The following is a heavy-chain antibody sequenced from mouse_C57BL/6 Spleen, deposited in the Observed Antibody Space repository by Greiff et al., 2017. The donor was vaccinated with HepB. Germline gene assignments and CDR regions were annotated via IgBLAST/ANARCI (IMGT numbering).Heavy chain of an antibody. J-gene: IGHJ2*01. Sequence: EVKLQESGPELVKPGASVKMSCKASGYTFTDYNMHWVKQSHGKSLEWIGYINPNNGGTSYNQKFKGKATLTVNKSSSTAYMELRSLTSEDSAVYYCASVAGLRLGTDFDYWGQGTTLTVSS. V-gene: IGHV1-22*01. D-gene: IGHD2-4*01. CDR3: ASVAGLRLGTDFDY. CDR2: INPNNGGT. CDR1: GYTFTDYN.